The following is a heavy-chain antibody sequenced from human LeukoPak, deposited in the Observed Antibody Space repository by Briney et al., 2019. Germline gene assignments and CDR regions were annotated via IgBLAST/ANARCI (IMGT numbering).Heavy chain of an antibody. J-gene: IGHJ4*02. D-gene: IGHD6-13*01. CDR1: GFTFSSYA. CDR3: TKLAADDS. V-gene: IGHV3-30*01. Sequence: GGSLRHSCAASGFTFSSYAMHWVRQAPGKGLEWVAVISYDGSNKYYADSVKGRFTISRDNSKNTLYLQMNSLRAEDTALYYCTKLAADDSWGQGTLVTVSS. CDR2: ISYDGSNK.